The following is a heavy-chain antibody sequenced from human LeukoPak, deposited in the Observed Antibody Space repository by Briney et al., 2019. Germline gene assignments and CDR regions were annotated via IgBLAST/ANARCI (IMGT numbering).Heavy chain of an antibody. V-gene: IGHV1-2*02. CDR2: INPNSGGT. CDR3: ARVFGDYVWGGYRYPYYFDY. Sequence: ASVKVSCKASGYTFTSYYMHWVRQAPGQGLEWMGWINPNSGGTNYAQKFQGRVTMTRDTSISTAYMELSRLRSDDTAVYYCARVFGDYVWGGYRYPYYFDYWGQGTLVTVSS. J-gene: IGHJ4*02. D-gene: IGHD3-16*02. CDR1: GYTFTSYY.